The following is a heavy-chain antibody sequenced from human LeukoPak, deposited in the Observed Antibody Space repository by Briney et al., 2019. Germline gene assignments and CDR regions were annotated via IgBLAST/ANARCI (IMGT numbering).Heavy chain of an antibody. D-gene: IGHD6-13*01. V-gene: IGHV1-8*01. J-gene: IGHJ5*02. CDR1: GYTFTSYD. Sequence: GASVKVSCKASGYTFTSYDINWVRRATGQGLEWMGWMNPNSGNTGYAQKFQGRVTMTRNTSISTAYMELSSLRSEDTAVYYCARAPSSSSWYLWWFDPWGQGTLVTVSS. CDR2: MNPNSGNT. CDR3: ARAPSSSSWYLWWFDP.